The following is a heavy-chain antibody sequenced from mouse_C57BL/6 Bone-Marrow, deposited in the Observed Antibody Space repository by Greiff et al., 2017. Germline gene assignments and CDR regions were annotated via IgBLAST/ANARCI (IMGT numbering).Heavy chain of an antibody. CDR3: ANSGNPYAMDY. J-gene: IGHJ4*01. Sequence: EVMLVESGGGLVKPGGSLKLSCAASGFTFSDYGMHWVRQAPEKGLEWVAYISSGSSTIYYADTVKGRFTISRDNAKNTLFLQMTSLRSEDTAMYYCANSGNPYAMDYWGQGTSVTVSS. V-gene: IGHV5-17*01. CDR1: GFTFSDYG. CDR2: ISSGSSTI. D-gene: IGHD2-1*01.